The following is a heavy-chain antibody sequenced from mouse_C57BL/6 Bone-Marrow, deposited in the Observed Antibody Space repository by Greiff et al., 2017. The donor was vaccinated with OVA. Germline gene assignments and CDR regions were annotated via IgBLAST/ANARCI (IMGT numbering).Heavy chain of an antibody. CDR2: IYPGDGDT. J-gene: IGHJ4*01. CDR1: GYAFSSSW. CDR3: AGFITTVVAPGDY. Sequence: VQLQQSGPELVKPGASVKISCKASGYAFSSSWMNWVKQRPGKGLEWIGRIYPGDGDTNYNGKFKGKATLTADKSSSTAYMQLSSLTSEDSAVYYCAGFITTVVAPGDYWGQGTSVTVSS. V-gene: IGHV1-82*01. D-gene: IGHD1-1*01.